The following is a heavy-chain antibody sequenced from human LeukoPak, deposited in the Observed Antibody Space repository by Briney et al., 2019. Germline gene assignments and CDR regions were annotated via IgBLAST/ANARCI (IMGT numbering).Heavy chain of an antibody. Sequence: GGSLRLSCAASGFTFSSYAMHWVRQAPGKGLEWVAVISYDGSNKYYADSVKGRFTISRDNSKNTLYPQMNSLRAEDTAVYYCARESWGSGFGYWGQGTLVTVSS. V-gene: IGHV3-30-3*01. CDR3: ARESWGSGFGY. D-gene: IGHD7-27*01. J-gene: IGHJ4*02. CDR2: ISYDGSNK. CDR1: GFTFSSYA.